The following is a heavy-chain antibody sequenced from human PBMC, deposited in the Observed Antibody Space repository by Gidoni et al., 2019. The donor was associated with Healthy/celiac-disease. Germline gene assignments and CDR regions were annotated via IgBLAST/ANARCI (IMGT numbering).Heavy chain of an antibody. D-gene: IGHD2-2*01. CDR2: ISGSGGGT. V-gene: IGHV3-23*01. J-gene: IGHJ6*02. CDR3: ASGGVVVPAADYYYGMDV. Sequence: EVQLLESGGGLVQPGGSLRLSCAASGFTFSSYAMSWVRQAPGKGLEWVSAISGSGGGTYYADSGKGRFTISRDNSKNTLYLQMNSLRAEDTAVYYCASGGVVVPAADYYYGMDVWGQGTTVTVSS. CDR1: GFTFSSYA.